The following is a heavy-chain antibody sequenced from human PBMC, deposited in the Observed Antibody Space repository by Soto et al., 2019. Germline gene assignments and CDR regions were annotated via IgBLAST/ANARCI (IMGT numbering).Heavy chain of an antibody. Sequence: QVQLVESGGGVVQPGRSLRLSCAASGFTFSSYAMHWVRQAPGKGLEGVAVISYDGSKKYYANSVKGRFTISRDNSKNTLYLQMNSLRAEDTAVYYCARKQLVNYYYGMDVWGQGTTVTVSS. D-gene: IGHD6-6*01. CDR2: ISYDGSKK. V-gene: IGHV3-30-3*01. J-gene: IGHJ6*02. CDR1: GFTFSSYA. CDR3: ARKQLVNYYYGMDV.